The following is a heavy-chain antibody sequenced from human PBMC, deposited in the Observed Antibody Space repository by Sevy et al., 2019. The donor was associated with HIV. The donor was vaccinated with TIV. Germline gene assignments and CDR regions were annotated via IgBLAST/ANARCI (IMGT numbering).Heavy chain of an antibody. D-gene: IGHD3-16*01. CDR3: ASVGYYDSTAHKQDLGGY. Sequence: ASVKVSCKVSGNTLSDLSMHWVRQSPGKGFEWIGGFDPEDGEPINARKFQGRVTVTEDTSTDTAYMELSSLRSEDTAVYYCASVGYYDSTAHKQDLGGYWGQGTLITVSS. CDR1: GNTLSDLS. V-gene: IGHV1-24*01. J-gene: IGHJ4*02. CDR2: FDPEDGEP.